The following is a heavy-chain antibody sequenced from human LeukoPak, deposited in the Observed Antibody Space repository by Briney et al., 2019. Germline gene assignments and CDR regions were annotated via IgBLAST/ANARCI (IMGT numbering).Heavy chain of an antibody. D-gene: IGHD6-19*01. CDR1: GFTFSNSA. CDR3: AKGIYSSGWSYFDY. J-gene: IGHJ4*01. Sequence: GGSLRLSCAASGFTFSNSAMSWVRQAPGKGLEWVSTLNGSGITTYYADSVTGRFTISRDNSKNTLYLQMNSLRAEDTAVYYCAKGIYSSGWSYFDYWGHGTLVTVSS. V-gene: IGHV3-23*01. CDR2: LNGSGITT.